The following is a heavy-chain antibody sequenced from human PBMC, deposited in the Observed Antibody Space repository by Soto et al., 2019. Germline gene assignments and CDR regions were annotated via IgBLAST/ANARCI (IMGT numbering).Heavy chain of an antibody. J-gene: IGHJ4*02. CDR3: AKEGRDTGWVDY. V-gene: IGHV3-23*01. Sequence: EVQLLESGGGLVQPGGSLRLSCAASGFTFSNYAMSWVRQAPGKGLEWVSPISASAGSTYYADSVKGRFTISRDNSKNTRFLQMNSLRAEDTAVYYCAKEGRDTGWVDYWGQGTLVTVSS. CDR1: GFTFSNYA. D-gene: IGHD6-19*01. CDR2: ISASAGST.